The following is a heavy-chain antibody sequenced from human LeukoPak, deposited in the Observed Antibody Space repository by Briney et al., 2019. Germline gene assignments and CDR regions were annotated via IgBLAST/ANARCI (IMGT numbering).Heavy chain of an antibody. Sequence: GGSLRLSCAASGFNFSSYSMTWIRQAPGKGLEWISYISSDGTTIYYADSVKGRFTISRDNAKNSLYLQINSLRAEDTAVYYCARVPSPLSYFDSWGQGTLVTVSS. CDR3: ARVPSPLSYFDS. V-gene: IGHV3-48*04. CDR1: GFNFSSYS. J-gene: IGHJ4*02. CDR2: ISSDGTTI.